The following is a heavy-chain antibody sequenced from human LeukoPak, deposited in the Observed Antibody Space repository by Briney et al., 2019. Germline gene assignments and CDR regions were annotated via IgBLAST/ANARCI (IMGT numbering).Heavy chain of an antibody. CDR1: EFTFSNYA. V-gene: IGHV3-30*04. Sequence: GRSLRLSCAASEFTFSNYAMHWVRQAPGKGLEWVAIISSDGSDEIYADSVKGRFTISRDNSKNTLYLQMNSLRAEDTAVYYCTRAPPGTGRGYYFDFWGQGTLVTVSS. CDR2: ISSDGSDE. CDR3: TRAPPGTGRGYYFDF. J-gene: IGHJ4*02. D-gene: IGHD3/OR15-3a*01.